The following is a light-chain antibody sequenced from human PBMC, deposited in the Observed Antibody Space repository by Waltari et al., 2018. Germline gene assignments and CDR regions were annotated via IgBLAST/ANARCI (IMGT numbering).Light chain of an antibody. CDR2: GAF. Sequence: EIVMTQSPATLSVSPGERATLSCRASQSVSSNLAWYQQKPGQAPSLLIYGAFTRATGVPARFSGSGSGTEFTRTISSLQSEDFAVYYCQQYNKWPPYTFGQGTKLEIK. CDR3: QQYNKWPPYT. V-gene: IGKV3-15*01. CDR1: QSVSSN. J-gene: IGKJ2*01.